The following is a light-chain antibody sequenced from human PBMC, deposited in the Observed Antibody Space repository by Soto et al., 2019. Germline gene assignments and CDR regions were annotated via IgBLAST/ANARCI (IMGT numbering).Light chain of an antibody. J-gene: IGLJ2*01. Sequence: QAVLTQPPSVSAAPGQTVTISCSGSASNIGKNYVSWYQQLPGTAPKLLIYENYERPSGIPDRFSGSKSGTSATLGITGLQTGDEADYYCGAWDNSLTGGVFGGGTKLTVL. CDR2: ENY. CDR3: GAWDNSLTGGV. V-gene: IGLV1-51*02. CDR1: ASNIGKNY.